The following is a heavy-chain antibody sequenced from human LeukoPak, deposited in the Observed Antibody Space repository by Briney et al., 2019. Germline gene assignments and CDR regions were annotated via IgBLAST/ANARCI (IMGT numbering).Heavy chain of an antibody. J-gene: IGHJ3*02. V-gene: IGHV3-21*01. CDR3: ATTKLDYDSSGYPDAFDI. Sequence: PGGSLRLSCAASGLNFSRYTMNWVRQAPGKGLEWVSSFSGRSADTYYADSVKGLFTISRDNAENSLYLQMNSLRAEDTAVYYCATTKLDYDSSGYPDAFDIWGQGTMVTVSS. CDR2: FSGRSADT. CDR1: GLNFSRYT. D-gene: IGHD3-22*01.